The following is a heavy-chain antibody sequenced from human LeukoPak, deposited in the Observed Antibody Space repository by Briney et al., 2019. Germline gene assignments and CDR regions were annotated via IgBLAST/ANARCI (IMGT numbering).Heavy chain of an antibody. CDR1: GGSISSYY. D-gene: IGHD3-10*01. V-gene: IGHV4-59*01. Sequence: SETLSLTCTVSGGSISSYYWSWIRQPPGKGLEWIGYIYYSGSTNYNPSLKSRVTISVDTSKNQFSLKLRSVTAADTAAYYCARRLGRKFGERFYYYHYMDVWGKGTTVTISS. J-gene: IGHJ6*03. CDR3: ARRLGRKFGERFYYYHYMDV. CDR2: IYYSGST.